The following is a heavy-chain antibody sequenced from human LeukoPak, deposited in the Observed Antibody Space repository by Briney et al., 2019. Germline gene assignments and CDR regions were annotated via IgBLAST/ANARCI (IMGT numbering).Heavy chain of an antibody. D-gene: IGHD5-18*01. Sequence: TPSETLSLTCAVYGGSFSGYYWSWIRQPPGKGLEWIGEINHSGSTNYNPSLKSRVTISVDTSKNQFSLKLSSVTAADTAVYYCAGYSYGYGMDVWGQGTTVTVSS. V-gene: IGHV4-34*01. CDR3: AGYSYGYGMDV. CDR2: INHSGST. CDR1: GGSFSGYY. J-gene: IGHJ6*02.